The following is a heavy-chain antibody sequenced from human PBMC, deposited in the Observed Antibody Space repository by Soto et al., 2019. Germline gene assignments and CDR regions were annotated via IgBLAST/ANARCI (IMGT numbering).Heavy chain of an antibody. J-gene: IGHJ4*02. CDR3: AKGSFGFDY. V-gene: IGHV3-23*01. D-gene: IGHD3-10*01. CDR2: ISKSGDST. CDR1: VVTFTSSA. Sequence: VGSLILSCAASVVTFTSSAMTWVRQVPGEGLQWVSSISKSGDSTYYADSVKGRFTTSRDNSKNTLYLQMNSLRAEDTAIYYCAKGSFGFDYWGQGTLVTVSS.